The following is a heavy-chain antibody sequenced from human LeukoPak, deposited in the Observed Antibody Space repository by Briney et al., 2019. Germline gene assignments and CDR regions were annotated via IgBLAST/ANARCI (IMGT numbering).Heavy chain of an antibody. CDR1: GFTFSNAW. CDR2: ISGSGGST. Sequence: TGGSLRLSCAASGFTFSNAWXXXXXXXXXXXLXXVXSISGSGGSTYSADSVKGRFTXSRDNSKNTLYLQMNSLRAEDTALYYCAKDRSCTNDICHGDFDYWGQGTLVTVSS. CDR3: AKDRSCTNDICHGDFDY. J-gene: IGHJ4*02. V-gene: IGHV3-23*01. D-gene: IGHD2-8*01.